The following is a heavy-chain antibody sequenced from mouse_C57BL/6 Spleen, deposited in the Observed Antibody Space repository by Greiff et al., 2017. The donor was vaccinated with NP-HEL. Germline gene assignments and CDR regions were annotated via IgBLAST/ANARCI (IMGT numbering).Heavy chain of an antibody. D-gene: IGHD2-1*01. CDR2: ISYDGSN. Sequence: ESGPGLVKPSQSLSLTCSVTGYSITSGYYWNWIRQFPGNKLEWMGYISYDGSNNYNPSLKNRISITRDTSKNQFFLKLNSVTTEDTATYCCASNGNYYFDYWGQGTTLTVSS. CDR1: GYSITSGYY. J-gene: IGHJ2*01. CDR3: ASNGNYYFDY. V-gene: IGHV3-6*01.